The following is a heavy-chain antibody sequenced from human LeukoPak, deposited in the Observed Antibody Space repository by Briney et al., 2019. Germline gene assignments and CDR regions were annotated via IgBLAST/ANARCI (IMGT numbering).Heavy chain of an antibody. CDR2: IYTGGST. V-gene: IGHV3-53*01. Sequence: GGSLRLSCAASGFIVIDNYMTWVRQTPGRGLEWLSVIYTGGSTYYADSVKGRFTISRDNSKNTLYLQMNSLRAEDTAVYYCARGTRHSDYWGQGTLVTVSS. D-gene: IGHD2-21*01. CDR1: GFIVIDNY. J-gene: IGHJ4*02. CDR3: ARGTRHSDY.